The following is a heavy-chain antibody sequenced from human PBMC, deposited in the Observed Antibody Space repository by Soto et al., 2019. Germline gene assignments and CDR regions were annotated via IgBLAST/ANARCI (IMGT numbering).Heavy chain of an antibody. V-gene: IGHV4-59*12. J-gene: IGHJ4*02. CDR2: IYYSGST. CDR3: AREKKNYYDSSGYCDY. Sequence: SETLSLTCTVSGGSISSYYWSWIRQPPGNGLDWFGYIYYSGSTNYNPSLKSRVTISVDTSKNQFSLKLSSVTAADTAVYYCAREKKNYYDSSGYCDYWGQGTLVTVSS. D-gene: IGHD3-22*01. CDR1: GGSISSYY.